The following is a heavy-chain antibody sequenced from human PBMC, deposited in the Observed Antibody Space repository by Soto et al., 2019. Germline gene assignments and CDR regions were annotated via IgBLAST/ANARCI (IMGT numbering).Heavy chain of an antibody. D-gene: IGHD3-10*01. V-gene: IGHV1-69*01. CDR3: ARKAESYGFDI. J-gene: IGHJ3*02. CDR1: GGTFSNYA. CDR2: FIPIFDAA. Sequence: QVQLVQSGAEVKKPGSSVKVSCKASGGTFSNYAINWVRQAPGQGLEWMGGFIPIFDAANYAQNFRGRVTITPDESTSTAYMELSGLRSEDTAMYYCARKAESYGFDIWGQGTLVTVS.